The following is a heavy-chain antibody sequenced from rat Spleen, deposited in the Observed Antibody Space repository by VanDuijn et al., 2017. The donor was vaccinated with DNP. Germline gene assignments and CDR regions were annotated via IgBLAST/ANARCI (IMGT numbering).Heavy chain of an antibody. V-gene: IGHV5-58*01. CDR2: ISTDGGNT. CDR1: GFTFSSYW. Sequence: EVQLVETGGGLVQPGRSLKLSCVASGFTFSSYWMYWIRQAPGKGLEWLASISTDGGNTYYPDSVKGRFTISRDNAENTVYLQMNSLRSEDTATYYCAKDPLGGYDYDYWGQGVMVTVSS. D-gene: IGHD1-7*01. CDR3: AKDPLGGYDYDY. J-gene: IGHJ2*01.